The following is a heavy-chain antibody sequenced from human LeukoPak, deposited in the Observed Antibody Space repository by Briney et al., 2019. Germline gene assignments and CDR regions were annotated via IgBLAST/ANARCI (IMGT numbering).Heavy chain of an antibody. D-gene: IGHD3-22*01. CDR1: GYPFTGYY. J-gene: IGHJ4*02. V-gene: IGHV1-2*02. CDR3: ARSPTYYYDSSGYYLY. Sequence: ASVKVSCKASGYPFTGYYMHWVRQAPGQGLEWMGWINPNSGGTNYAQKFQGRVTMTRDTSISTAYMELRRLRSDDTAVHYCARSPTYYYDSSGYYLYWGQGTLVTVSS. CDR2: INPNSGGT.